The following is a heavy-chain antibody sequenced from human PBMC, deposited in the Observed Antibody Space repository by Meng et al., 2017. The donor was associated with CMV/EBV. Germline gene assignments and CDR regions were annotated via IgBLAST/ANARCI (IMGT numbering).Heavy chain of an antibody. Sequence: QVQLQESGPGLVKPHQPLSLTCTVSGGSISSGDYYWSWIRQPPGKGLEWIGYIYYSGSTYYNPSLKSRVTISVDTSKNQFSLKLSSVTAADTAVYYCARVMGPNRTPYYFDYWGQGTLVTVSS. CDR3: ARVMGPNRTPYYFDY. D-gene: IGHD1-14*01. CDR1: GGSISSGDYY. J-gene: IGHJ4*02. CDR2: IYYSGST. V-gene: IGHV4-30-4*08.